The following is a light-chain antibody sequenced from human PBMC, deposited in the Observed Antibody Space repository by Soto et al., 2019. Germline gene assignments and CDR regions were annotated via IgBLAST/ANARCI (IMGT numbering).Light chain of an antibody. J-gene: IGKJ2*01. CDR3: QQSSNWPPYT. CDR2: DAS. CDR1: QSVSSY. Sequence: EFVLTQSPATLSLSPGERATLSCRASQSVSSYLAWYQQKPGQAPRLLIYDASNRATGIPARFSGSGSGTDFTLTISSLEPEDFAVYYCQQSSNWPPYTFGQGTKLEIK. V-gene: IGKV3-11*01.